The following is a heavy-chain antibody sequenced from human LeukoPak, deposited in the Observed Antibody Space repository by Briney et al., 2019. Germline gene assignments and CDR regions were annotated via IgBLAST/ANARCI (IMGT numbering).Heavy chain of an antibody. D-gene: IGHD3-16*01. V-gene: IGHV4-30-4*01. CDR2: IYYSGST. J-gene: IGHJ6*02. CDR3: ARDWERWGNYYYYGMDV. Sequence: ASQTLSLTCTVSGGSISSGDYYWSWIRQPPGKGLEWIGYIYYSGSTYYNPSLKSRVTISVDTSKNQFSLKLSSVTAADTAVYYCARDWERWGNYYYYGMDVWGQGTTVTVSS. CDR1: GGSISSGDYY.